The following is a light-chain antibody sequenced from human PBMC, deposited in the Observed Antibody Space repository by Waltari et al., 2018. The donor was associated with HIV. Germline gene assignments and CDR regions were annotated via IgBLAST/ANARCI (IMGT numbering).Light chain of an antibody. V-gene: IGKV3-15*01. CDR3: QQYGKWPHN. Sequence: IVLTQSPATLSVSPGARATLSCRASETVIINFAWYQQKPGPPPRLLLFGASTRATDIPARFSGSGSGTEFTLTINSLQPEDSAIYYCQQYGKWPHNFGGGTKVEVK. CDR2: GAS. CDR1: ETVIIN. J-gene: IGKJ4*01.